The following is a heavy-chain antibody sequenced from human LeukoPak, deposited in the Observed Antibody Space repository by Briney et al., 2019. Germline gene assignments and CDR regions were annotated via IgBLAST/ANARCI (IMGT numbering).Heavy chain of an antibody. CDR2: IYSGGNT. Sequence: GGSLRLSCAASGFTVSRNYMYWVRQAPGKGLEWVSVIYSGGNTYYADSVKGRFTISRDNANNSLFLQMNSLRAEDTAVYYCARTGQYCSGGTCYPGQFDFWGEGTLVTVSS. CDR3: ARTGQYCSGGTCYPGQFDF. V-gene: IGHV3-53*01. D-gene: IGHD2-15*01. J-gene: IGHJ4*02. CDR1: GFTVSRNY.